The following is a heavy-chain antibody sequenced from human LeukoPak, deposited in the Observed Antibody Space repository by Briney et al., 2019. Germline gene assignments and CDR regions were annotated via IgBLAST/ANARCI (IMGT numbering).Heavy chain of an antibody. J-gene: IGHJ3*02. Sequence: ASVKVSCKASGYTFTGYYMHWVRQAPGQGLEWMGWINPNSGGTNYAQKFQGRVTMTRDTSISTAYMELSRLRSDDTAVYYCARKGGKPYYYDSSGYYHSDAFDIWGQGTMVTVSS. CDR3: ARKGGKPYYYDSSGYYHSDAFDI. CDR2: INPNSGGT. CDR1: GYTFTGYY. V-gene: IGHV1-2*02. D-gene: IGHD3-22*01.